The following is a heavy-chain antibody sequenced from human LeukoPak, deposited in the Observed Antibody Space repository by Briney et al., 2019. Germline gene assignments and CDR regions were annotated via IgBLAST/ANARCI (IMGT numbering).Heavy chain of an antibody. Sequence: PGGSLRLSCAASGFTFSSYAMSWVRQAPGKGLEWVSVISGSGDNTYYADSVKGRLTISRDNSKNTLYLQMNSLRGEDTAVYYCAKDRYCTDGVCYEKYFDYWGQGTLVTVSS. CDR3: AKDRYCTDGVCYEKYFDY. CDR2: ISGSGDNT. D-gene: IGHD2-8*01. J-gene: IGHJ4*02. CDR1: GFTFSSYA. V-gene: IGHV3-23*01.